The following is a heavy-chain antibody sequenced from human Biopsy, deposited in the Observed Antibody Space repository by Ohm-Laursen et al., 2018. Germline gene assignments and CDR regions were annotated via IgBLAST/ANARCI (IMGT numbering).Heavy chain of an antibody. J-gene: IGHJ6*02. V-gene: IGHV1-46*01. Sequence: ASVKVSCKPSGYSFTKYYINWVRQAPGQGLEWMGIINPTGGTTSYAEKFQGRVTLTRDTSTGTVYLELNSLIYEDTALYYCARDETGSSVFGPYYYGMDVWGQGTTVTVSS. CDR2: INPTGGTT. CDR3: ARDETGSSVFGPYYYGMDV. D-gene: IGHD3-9*01. CDR1: GYSFTKYY.